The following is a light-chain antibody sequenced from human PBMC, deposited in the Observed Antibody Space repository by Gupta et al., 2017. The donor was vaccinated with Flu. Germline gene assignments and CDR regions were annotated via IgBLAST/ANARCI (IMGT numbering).Light chain of an antibody. J-gene: IGLJ2*01. CDR1: TFNIGSNA. Sequence: QSVLTQPPSASGTPGQRVTIACSGGTFNIGSNAVNWYQQLPGAAPKLLIYSNNQRPSGVPDRFSGSKSGTSGSLAISGLQSEDEAHYYCGAWDDSLNGLVFGGGTKLTVL. CDR2: SNN. V-gene: IGLV1-44*01. CDR3: GAWDDSLNGLV.